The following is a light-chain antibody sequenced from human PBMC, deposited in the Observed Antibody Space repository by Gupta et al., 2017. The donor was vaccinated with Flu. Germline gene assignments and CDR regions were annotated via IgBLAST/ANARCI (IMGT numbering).Light chain of an antibody. CDR3: QQRREWPLT. V-gene: IGKV3-11*01. CDR2: DAS. Sequence: PATLSLSPGERATFSCRASQSIDNWLAWYQQKPGQAPRLLLSDASDRATGIPARFSGSGSGTDFTLTISRLEPEDFAVYYCQQRREWPLTFGGGTKVEIK. CDR1: QSIDNW. J-gene: IGKJ4*01.